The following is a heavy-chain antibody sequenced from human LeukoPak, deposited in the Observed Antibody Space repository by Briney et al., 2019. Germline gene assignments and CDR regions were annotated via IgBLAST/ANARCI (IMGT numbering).Heavy chain of an antibody. CDR3: ARSCSGGTCNFPKFEP. D-gene: IGHD2-15*01. CDR2: IKQDGSEK. Sequence: GGSLRLSCAASGFTFSSYWMSWVRQAPGKGLEWVANIKQDGSEKYYVDSVRGRFTVSRDNAKNSLYLQMNSQRAEGTAVYYCARSCSGGTCNFPKFEPWGQGTLVTVSS. J-gene: IGHJ5*02. CDR1: GFTFSSYW. V-gene: IGHV3-7*01.